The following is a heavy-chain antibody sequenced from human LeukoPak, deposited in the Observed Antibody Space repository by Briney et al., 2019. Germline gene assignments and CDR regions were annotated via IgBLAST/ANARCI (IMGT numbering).Heavy chain of an antibody. D-gene: IGHD6-13*01. CDR3: ATDGEQQLPLGY. CDR2: IKPDGRDK. CDR1: GFTFSSYV. J-gene: IGHJ4*02. V-gene: IGHV3-7*01. Sequence: GGSLRLSCAASGFTFSSYVMSWVRQAPGKGLEWVANIKPDGRDKYDVDSVRGRFTISRDNAKNSLYLQMNSLRAEDTAVYYCATDGEQQLPLGYWGQGTLVTVSS.